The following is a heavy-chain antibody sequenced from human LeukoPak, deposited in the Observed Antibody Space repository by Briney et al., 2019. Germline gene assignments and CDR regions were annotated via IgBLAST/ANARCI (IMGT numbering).Heavy chain of an antibody. CDR1: GFTFSSCA. V-gene: IGHV3-23*01. CDR2: ISGSGGST. CDR3: AKDPLLWFGEHPHTEIWFDP. Sequence: GGSLRLSCAASGFTFSSCAMSWVRQAPGKGLEWVSAISGSGGSTYYADSVKGRFTISRDNSKNTLYLQMNSLRAEDTAVYYCAKDPLLWFGEHPHTEIWFDPWGQGTLVTVSS. D-gene: IGHD3-10*01. J-gene: IGHJ5*02.